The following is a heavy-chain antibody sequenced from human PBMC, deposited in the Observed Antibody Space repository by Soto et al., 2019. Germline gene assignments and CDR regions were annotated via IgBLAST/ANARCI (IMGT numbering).Heavy chain of an antibody. D-gene: IGHD5-18*01. CDR3: ARQNVDTAMVHEDY. J-gene: IGHJ4*02. CDR1: GGSICTRSYY. Sequence: GPECSPETLSLTCTLSGGSICTRSYYWGWIRQPPGKGLKWVGGIYYSVSNDYNPSLKSRVTISVDTSKNQCSLKLSSVTAADTAVYYCARQNVDTAMVHEDYWGQGTLVTVSS. V-gene: IGHV4-39*01. CDR2: IYYSVSN.